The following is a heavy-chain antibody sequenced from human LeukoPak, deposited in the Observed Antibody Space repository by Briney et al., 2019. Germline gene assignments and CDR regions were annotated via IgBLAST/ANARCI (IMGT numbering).Heavy chain of an antibody. Sequence: SETLSLTCTVSGGSISSYYWSWIRQPAGKGLEWIGRIYTSGSTNYNPSLKSRVTISVDTSKNQFSLKLSSVTAADTAVYYCARETYYDFWSGYLPGYYYYMDVWGKGTTVTVSS. J-gene: IGHJ6*03. V-gene: IGHV4-4*07. CDR1: GGSISSYY. CDR2: IYTSGST. CDR3: ARETYYDFWSGYLPGYYYYMDV. D-gene: IGHD3-3*01.